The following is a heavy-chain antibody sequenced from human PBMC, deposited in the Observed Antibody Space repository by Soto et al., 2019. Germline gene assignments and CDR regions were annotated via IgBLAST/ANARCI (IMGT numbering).Heavy chain of an antibody. V-gene: IGHV4-30-2*01. CDR3: SVGQAAAAEIYTLSLTT. CDR2: IYYGGST. J-gene: IGHJ2*01. CDR1: GGSISSGDFS. D-gene: IGHD6-25*01. Sequence: SETLSLTCAVSGGSISSGDFSWNWIRQPPGKGLEYIGYIYYGGSTYYNPSLQSRVTMSVDRSRSQFSLKLTSVTAMDTAVYYCSVGQAAAAEIYTLSLTTWGR.